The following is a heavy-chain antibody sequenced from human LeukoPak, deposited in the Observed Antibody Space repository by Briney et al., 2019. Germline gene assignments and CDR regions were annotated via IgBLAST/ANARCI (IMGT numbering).Heavy chain of an antibody. Sequence: PGGSLRLSCAASGFTFSDYWMHWVRQAPGKGLVWVSRIHRDGSSTTYADSVKGRFTTSRDNAKNTLYLQMNSLRAEDTAMYYCARGTEGYTYGEFDSWGQGTLVTVSS. CDR1: GFTFSDYW. V-gene: IGHV3-74*01. J-gene: IGHJ5*01. CDR3: ARGTEGYTYGEFDS. CDR2: IHRDGSST. D-gene: IGHD5-18*01.